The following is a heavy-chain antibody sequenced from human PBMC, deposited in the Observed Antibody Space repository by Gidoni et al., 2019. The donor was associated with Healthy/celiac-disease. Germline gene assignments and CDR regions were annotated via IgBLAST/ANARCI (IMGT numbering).Heavy chain of an antibody. Sequence: QVQLQESGPGLVQPSETLSLTCPVSGGSLSSYYWSWIRQPPGKGLEWIGYLYYSGSTIYTPSLKSRVTMSLDRPNNQFSLKLSSLTSADTAVYYCAGGDGYNFGYWGQGTLVTVSS. D-gene: IGHD5-12*01. CDR1: GGSLSSYY. V-gene: IGHV4-59*01. CDR2: LYYSGST. J-gene: IGHJ4*02. CDR3: AGGDGYNFGY.